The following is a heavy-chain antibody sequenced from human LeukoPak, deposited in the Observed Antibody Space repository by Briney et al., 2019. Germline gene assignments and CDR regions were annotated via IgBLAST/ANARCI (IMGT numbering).Heavy chain of an antibody. CDR2: IIPIFATA. D-gene: IGHD2-2*01. CDR1: GGTFSSYA. J-gene: IGHJ5*02. V-gene: IGHV1-69*05. Sequence: GASVKVSCKASGGTFSSYAISWVRQAPGQGLEWMGGIIPIFATANYAQKSQGRATIATDESKSTAYMELSSLRSEDTAVYYCARAHPPGYCSSTSCYKRPNWFDPWGQGTLVTVSS. CDR3: ARAHPPGYCSSTSCYKRPNWFDP.